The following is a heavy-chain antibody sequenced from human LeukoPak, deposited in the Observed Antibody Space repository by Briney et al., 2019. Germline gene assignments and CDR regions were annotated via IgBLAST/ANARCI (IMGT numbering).Heavy chain of an antibody. V-gene: IGHV4-34*01. J-gene: IGHJ3*02. Sequence: SETLSLTCAVYGGSFSGYYWSWIRQPPGKGLEWIGEINHSGSTNYNPSLKSRVTISVDASKNQFSLKLSSVTAADTAMFYCARHIAGTYYGNAFDIWGQGTMVTVS. CDR3: ARHIAGTYYGNAFDI. D-gene: IGHD1-26*01. CDR2: INHSGST. CDR1: GGSFSGYY.